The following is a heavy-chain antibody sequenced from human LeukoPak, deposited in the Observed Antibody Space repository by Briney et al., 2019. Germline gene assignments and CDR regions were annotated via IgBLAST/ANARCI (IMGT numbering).Heavy chain of an antibody. CDR1: GFTFSGYS. Sequence: PGGSLRLSCAASGFTFSGYSTIWVRQAPGKGLQWVSSIGSSSSYIYYEDSVKGRFTISRDNARNTLYLQMNSPRAEDTAVYYCARGRGTIYMFDYWGQGTLVTVSS. CDR2: IGSSSSYI. CDR3: ARGRGTIYMFDY. J-gene: IGHJ4*02. V-gene: IGHV3-21*01. D-gene: IGHD2/OR15-2a*01.